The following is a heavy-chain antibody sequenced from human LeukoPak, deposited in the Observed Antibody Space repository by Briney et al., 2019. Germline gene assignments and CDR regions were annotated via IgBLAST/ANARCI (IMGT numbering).Heavy chain of an antibody. CDR1: GFTVSSNY. V-gene: IGHV3-53*05. CDR3: AKDYYGSGSYSSPPFDY. D-gene: IGHD3-10*01. CDR2: IYSGGST. J-gene: IGHJ4*02. Sequence: GGSLRLSCAASGFTVSSNYMSWVRQAPGKGLEWVSVIYSGGSTYYADSVKGRFTISRDNSKNTLYLQMNSLRAEDTAVYYCAKDYYGSGSYSSPPFDYWGQGTLVTVSS.